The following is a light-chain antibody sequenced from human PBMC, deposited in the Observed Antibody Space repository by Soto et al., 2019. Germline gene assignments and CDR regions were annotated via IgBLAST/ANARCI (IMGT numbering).Light chain of an antibody. CDR3: HPSGISAHT. J-gene: IGKJ3*01. CDR2: SAS. V-gene: IGKV3-20*01. CDR1: QSLHSNF. Sequence: EIVLTQFPGTLSLSPGERATLSCRASQSLHSNFLVWYQQKPGQAPRLLISSASRRATGIPDRFSGSGSGTEFTLTISRLDHDHFAVYYCHPSGISAHTFGPGTRVDFK.